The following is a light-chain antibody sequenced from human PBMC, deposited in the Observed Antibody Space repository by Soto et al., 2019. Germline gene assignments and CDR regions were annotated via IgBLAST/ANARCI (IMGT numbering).Light chain of an antibody. CDR2: GAS. Sequence: EIVMTQSPATLSVSLGERATFSCRASQSVRSNLAWYQQKPGQAPRLLIYGASTRATGIPARFSGSGSGTEFTLTISSLQSEDIAVYYCQQYHNWPVTFGGGTKVDI. CDR1: QSVRSN. CDR3: QQYHNWPVT. J-gene: IGKJ4*01. V-gene: IGKV3-15*01.